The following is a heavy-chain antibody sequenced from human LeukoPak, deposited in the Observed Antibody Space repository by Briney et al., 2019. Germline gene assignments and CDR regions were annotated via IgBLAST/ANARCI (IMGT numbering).Heavy chain of an antibody. Sequence: GSLRLSCAASEFTFSNYAVSWVRQSPRKGLEWVSGISGTSGTTYYADSVKGRFTISRDNSKNTLYLQMNSLRSEDTAVYYCAKESEAIAAAGTLDSWGQGTLVTVSS. CDR2: ISGTSGTT. J-gene: IGHJ4*02. CDR3: AKESEAIAAAGTLDS. D-gene: IGHD6-13*01. CDR1: EFTFSNYA. V-gene: IGHV3-23*01.